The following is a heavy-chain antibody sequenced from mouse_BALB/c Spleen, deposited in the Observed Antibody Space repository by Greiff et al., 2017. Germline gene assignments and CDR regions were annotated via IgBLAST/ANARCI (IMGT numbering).Heavy chain of an antibody. J-gene: IGHJ4*01. Sequence: VKLQESGPGLVAPSQSLSITCTVSGFSLTGYGVNWVRQPPGKGLEWLGMIWGDGSTDYNSALKSRLSISKDNSKSQVFLKMNSLQTDDTARYYCARGRITTVVSYYAMDYWGQGTSVTVSS. V-gene: IGHV2-6-7*01. CDR1: GFSLTGYG. CDR2: IWGDGST. CDR3: ARGRITTVVSYYAMDY. D-gene: IGHD1-1*01.